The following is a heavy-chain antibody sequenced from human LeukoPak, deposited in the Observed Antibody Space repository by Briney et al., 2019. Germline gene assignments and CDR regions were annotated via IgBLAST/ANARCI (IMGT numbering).Heavy chain of an antibody. CDR2: IYYFGGA. J-gene: IGHJ4*02. D-gene: IGHD3-10*01. CDR3: ATPKEGSYFES. V-gene: IGHV4-39*01. CDR1: GGSITTHRYY. Sequence: SETLSLTCSVSGGSITTHRYYWGWIRQSPGTCLEWIGSIYYFGGAYYRPSLLSRATISIDTSKNQISLKMTSVTATDTAIYYCATPKEGSYFESWGQGTLVTVSS.